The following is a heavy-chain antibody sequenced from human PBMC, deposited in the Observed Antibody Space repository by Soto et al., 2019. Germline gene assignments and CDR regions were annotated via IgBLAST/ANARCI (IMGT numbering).Heavy chain of an antibody. Sequence: EERLVQSGGGLVQPGGSLRLSCAASEFSVGGNYMSWVRQAPGKGLELVSLIYSGGNPFYADSMKGRFTLSRDNSINMLYLQMDSLRAEDTAVYYCARGPNSDCWGQGTLVIVSS. J-gene: IGHJ4*02. D-gene: IGHD2-21*01. CDR3: ARGPNSDC. CDR1: EFSVGGNY. CDR2: IYSGGNP. V-gene: IGHV3-53*01.